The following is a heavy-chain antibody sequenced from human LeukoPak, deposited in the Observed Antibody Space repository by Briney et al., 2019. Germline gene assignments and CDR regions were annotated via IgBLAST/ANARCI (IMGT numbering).Heavy chain of an antibody. V-gene: IGHV1-18*01. CDR2: ISTLNGNT. CDR1: GYTFIDYG. D-gene: IGHD3-16*01. Sequence: ASVKVSCKASGYTFIDYGISWVRQAPGQGLEWMGWISTLNGNTNYAQMFQGRVTMTTDTSTSTAYMELRSLRSDDTVVYYCGRALGGEAYWGQGTLVTVSS. J-gene: IGHJ4*02. CDR3: GRALGGEAY.